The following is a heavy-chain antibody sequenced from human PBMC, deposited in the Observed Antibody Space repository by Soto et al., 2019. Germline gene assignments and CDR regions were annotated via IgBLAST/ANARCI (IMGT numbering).Heavy chain of an antibody. CDR3: ARGSSWFGDNDY. CDR2: IYYSGST. J-gene: IGHJ4*02. CDR1: GGSISSGGYY. V-gene: IGHV4-31*03. D-gene: IGHD3-10*01. Sequence: TLSLTCTVSGGSISSGGYYWSWIRQHPGKGLEWIGYIYYSGSTYYNPSLKSRVTISVDTSKNQFSLKLSSVTAADTAVYYCARGSSWFGDNDYWGQGTLVTVSS.